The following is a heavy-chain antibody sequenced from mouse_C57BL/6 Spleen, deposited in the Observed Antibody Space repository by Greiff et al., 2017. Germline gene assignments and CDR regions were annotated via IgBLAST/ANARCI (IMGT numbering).Heavy chain of an antibody. Sequence: QVQLQQSGAELVKPGASVKLSCKASGYTFTSYWMQWVKQRPGQGLEWIGEIDPSDSYTNYNQKFKGKATLTVDTSSSTAYMQLSSLTSEDSAVYYCARRRGSYGSSYEDYWGQGTTLTVSS. CDR1: GYTFTSYW. CDR2: IDPSDSYT. V-gene: IGHV1-50*01. CDR3: ARRRGSYGSSYEDY. D-gene: IGHD1-1*01. J-gene: IGHJ2*01.